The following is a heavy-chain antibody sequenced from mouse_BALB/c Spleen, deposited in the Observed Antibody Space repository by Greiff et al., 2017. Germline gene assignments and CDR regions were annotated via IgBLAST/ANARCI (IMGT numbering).Heavy chain of an antibody. D-gene: IGHD2-4*01. CDR2: IFPGSGNT. CDR1: GYSFTSYY. J-gene: IGHJ3*01. Sequence: QVHVKQSGPELVKPGASVKISCKASGYSFTSYYIHWVKQRPGQGLEWIGWIFPGSGNTKYNEKFKGKATLTADTSSSTAYMQLSSLTSEDSAVYFCASGGLPAWFAYWGQGTLVTVSA. CDR3: ASGGLPAWFAY. V-gene: IGHV1-66*01.